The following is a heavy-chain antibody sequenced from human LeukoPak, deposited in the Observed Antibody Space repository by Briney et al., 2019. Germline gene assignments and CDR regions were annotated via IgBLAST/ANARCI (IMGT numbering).Heavy chain of an antibody. CDR3: ARVPAQRAGSGSYYNGDYYYYYMDV. Sequence: ASVKVSCKVSGYTLTELSMHWVRQAPGKGLEWMGGFDPEDGETIYAQKFQGRVTMTEDTSTDTAYMELSSLRSEDTAVYYCARVPAQRAGSGSYYNGDYYYYYMDVWGKGTTVTISS. V-gene: IGHV1-24*01. CDR2: FDPEDGET. CDR1: GYTLTELS. D-gene: IGHD3-10*01. J-gene: IGHJ6*03.